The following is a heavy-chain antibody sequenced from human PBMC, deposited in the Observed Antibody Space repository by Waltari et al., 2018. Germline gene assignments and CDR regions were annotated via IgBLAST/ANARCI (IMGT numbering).Heavy chain of an antibody. CDR3: AKEEYCSGGSCYSDNWFDP. D-gene: IGHD2-15*01. CDR2: ISYDGSNK. CDR1: GFTFSSYG. V-gene: IGHV3-30*18. J-gene: IGHJ5*02. Sequence: QVQLVESGGGVVQPGRSLRLSCAASGFTFSSYGMHWVRQAPGKGREWVAVISYDGSNKYYADSVKGRFTISRDNSKNTLYLQMNSLRAEDTAVYYCAKEEYCSGGSCYSDNWFDPWGQGTLVTVSS.